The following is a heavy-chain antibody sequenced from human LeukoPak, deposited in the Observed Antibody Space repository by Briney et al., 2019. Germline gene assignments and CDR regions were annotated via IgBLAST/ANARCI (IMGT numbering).Heavy chain of an antibody. D-gene: IGHD2-8*01. Sequence: GGSLRLSCEASGFTFSSYAMTWVRQAPGKGLEWVSTISGSGGYTYYTDSVQGRFTISRDNSKNTLYLKMNSLRAEDTAVYYCAKDGQPSTRSYLCTNGICYEDYWGQGTLVTVSS. CDR1: GFTFSSYA. J-gene: IGHJ4*02. CDR3: AKDGQPSTRSYLCTNGICYEDY. V-gene: IGHV3-23*01. CDR2: ISGSGGYT.